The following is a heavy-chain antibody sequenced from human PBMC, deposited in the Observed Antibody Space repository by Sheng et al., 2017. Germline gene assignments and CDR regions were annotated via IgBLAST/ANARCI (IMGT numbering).Heavy chain of an antibody. CDR1: GGTFSNSA. D-gene: IGHD4-17*01. Sequence: QVQLVQSGAEAKKPGFSVKISCKASGGTFSNSAISWVRQAPGQGLEWMGGIIPVGRRANYAQKFQDRVTITADESTSTVYMEVTSLRPEDTAVYYCARLAYSDYDWGLGTLVTVSS. CDR3: ARLAYSDYD. V-gene: IGHV1-69*13. J-gene: IGHJ4*02. CDR2: IIPVGRRA.